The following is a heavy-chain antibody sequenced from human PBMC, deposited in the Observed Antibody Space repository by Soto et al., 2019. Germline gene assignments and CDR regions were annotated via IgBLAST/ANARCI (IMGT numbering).Heavy chain of an antibody. J-gene: IGHJ6*02. Sequence: GESLKISCKGSGYSFTSYWISWVRQMPGKGLEWMGRIDPSDSYTNYSPSFQGHVTISADKSISTAYLQWSSLKASDTAMYYCQRHKVAGYSGASVYSFYLSMDVWGQGTTVTVSS. CDR2: IDPSDSYT. CDR1: GYSFTSYW. V-gene: IGHV5-10-1*01. CDR3: QRHKVAGYSGASVYSFYLSMDV. D-gene: IGHD5-12*01.